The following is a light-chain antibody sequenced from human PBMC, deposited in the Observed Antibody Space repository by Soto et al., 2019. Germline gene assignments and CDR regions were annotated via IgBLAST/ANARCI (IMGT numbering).Light chain of an antibody. Sequence: ETGMTQTPATLSVSLGERATLSCRASQSVIRNLAWYQPKPGQAPRLLIYGSSPRATGIPARFSGSGSGTEVTLTISSLQSEDFAVYYCQRYNNCPPYTFGQGTKLEIK. CDR3: QRYNNCPPYT. CDR2: GSS. CDR1: QSVIRN. V-gene: IGKV3-15*01. J-gene: IGKJ2*01.